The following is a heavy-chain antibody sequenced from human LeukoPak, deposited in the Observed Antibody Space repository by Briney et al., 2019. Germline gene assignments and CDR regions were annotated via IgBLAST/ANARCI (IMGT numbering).Heavy chain of an antibody. CDR3: ARHDYYDSSGYYLGDAFDI. J-gene: IGHJ3*02. CDR1: GGSFSGYY. V-gene: IGHV4-34*01. D-gene: IGHD3-22*01. Sequence: SETLSLTCAVYGGSFSGYYWSWIRQPPGKGLEWIGEINHSGSTNYNPSLKSRVTISVDTSKNQFSLKPSSVTAADTAVYYCARHDYYDSSGYYLGDAFDIWGQGTMVTVSS. CDR2: INHSGST.